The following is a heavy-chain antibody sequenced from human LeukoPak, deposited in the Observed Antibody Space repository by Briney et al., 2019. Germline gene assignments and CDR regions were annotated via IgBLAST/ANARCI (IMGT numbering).Heavy chain of an antibody. Sequence: GGSLRLSCAASGFTFSSYAMSWVRQVPGKGLEWVSAISGSGGNTDYADSVKGRLTISRDNSKNTLYLQMNSLRADDTAVYYCGKSEQPYVYGYWGQGTLVTVSS. CDR2: ISGSGGNT. D-gene: IGHD2/OR15-2a*01. CDR1: GFTFSSYA. J-gene: IGHJ4*02. V-gene: IGHV3-23*01. CDR3: GKSEQPYVYGY.